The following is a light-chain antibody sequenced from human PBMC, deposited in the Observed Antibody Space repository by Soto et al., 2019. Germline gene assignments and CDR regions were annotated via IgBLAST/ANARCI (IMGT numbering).Light chain of an antibody. J-gene: IGLJ1*01. Sequence: QSVLAQPASVSGSPGQSITISCTGTSSDVGGYNYVSWYQQHPGKAPKLMIYEVSNRPSGVSSRFSGSKSGNTASLTISGLQAEDEADYYCSSYTSSSINYVFGTGTKATVL. CDR1: SSDVGGYNY. V-gene: IGLV2-14*01. CDR3: SSYTSSSINYV. CDR2: EVS.